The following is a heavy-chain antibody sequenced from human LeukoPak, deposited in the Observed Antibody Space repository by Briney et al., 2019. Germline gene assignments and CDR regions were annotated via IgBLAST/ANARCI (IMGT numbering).Heavy chain of an antibody. V-gene: IGHV1-3*01. CDR2: INAGNGNT. CDR1: GYTFTSYA. J-gene: IGHJ2*01. CDR3: APERYWDYYDSSGYYPLDWYFDL. D-gene: IGHD3-22*01. Sequence: GASVKVSCKASGYTFTSYAMHWVRQAPGQRLEWIGWINAGNGNTKYSQKFQGRVTITRDTSASTAYMELSSLRSEDTAVYYCAPERYWDYYDSSGYYPLDWYFDLWGRGTLVTVSS.